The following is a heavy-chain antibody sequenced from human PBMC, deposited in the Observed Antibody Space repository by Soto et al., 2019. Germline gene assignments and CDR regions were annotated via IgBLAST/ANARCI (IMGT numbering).Heavy chain of an antibody. CDR3: VRVVAIPRYPDN. Sequence: QVQLVQSGAEVRQPASSVKVSCKTSGGTFSSYAISWVRQAPGQGLEWMGGIVPIVDTSTYAQKFQGRVTITADASTSTVYMELSGLSSDDTAVYYCVRVVAIPRYPDNWGQGTLVTVSS. CDR2: IVPIVDTS. V-gene: IGHV1-69*12. J-gene: IGHJ4*02. D-gene: IGHD1-26*01. CDR1: GGTFSSYA.